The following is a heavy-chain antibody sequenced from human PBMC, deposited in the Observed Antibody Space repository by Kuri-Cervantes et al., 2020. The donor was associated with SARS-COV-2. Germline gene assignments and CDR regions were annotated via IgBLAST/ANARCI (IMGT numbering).Heavy chain of an antibody. CDR3: ARDIVPVGATYDAFDI. D-gene: IGHD1-26*01. V-gene: IGHV3-30-3*01. CDR2: ISYDGSNK. J-gene: IGHJ3*02. CDR1: GFTFSSYW. Sequence: GESLKISCAASGFTFSSYWMSWVRQAPGKGLEWVAVISYDGSNKYYADSVKGRFTISRDNSKNTLYLQMNSLRAEDTAVYYCARDIVPVGATYDAFDIWGQGTMVTVSS.